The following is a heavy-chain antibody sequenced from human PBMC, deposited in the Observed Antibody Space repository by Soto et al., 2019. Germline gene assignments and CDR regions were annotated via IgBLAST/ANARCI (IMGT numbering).Heavy chain of an antibody. D-gene: IGHD3-10*01. CDR1: GGSISGSSYY. CDR3: ARPLYFYGSGSYPWFDP. J-gene: IGHJ5*02. V-gene: IGHV4-39*01. Sequence: QLQLQESGPGLVKPSETLSLTCTVSGGSISGSSYYWGWIRQPPGKGLEWIGTIDYSGSTYYNPSLTSRATISVDASKNLFSLKLRSLTAADTAVYSCARPLYFYGSGSYPWFDPWGQGTLVTVSS. CDR2: IDYSGST.